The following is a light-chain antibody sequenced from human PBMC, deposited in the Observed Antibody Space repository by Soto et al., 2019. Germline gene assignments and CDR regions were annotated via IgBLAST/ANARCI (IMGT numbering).Light chain of an antibody. J-gene: IGKJ1*01. CDR1: QNIYYN. V-gene: IGKV3-15*01. CDR2: RAS. Sequence: ILMTQSPATVSVSPGESATLSCRASQNIYYNVAWYQQRPGQAPRLLIYRASTRAPGVPARLSGSGSGTEFTLTISSLQPEDFTVYSCLQYHNLWAFGQGTKVDIK. CDR3: LQYHNLWA.